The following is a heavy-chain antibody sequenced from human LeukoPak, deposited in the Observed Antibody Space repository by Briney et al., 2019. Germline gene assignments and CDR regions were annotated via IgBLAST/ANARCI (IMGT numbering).Heavy chain of an antibody. Sequence: SETLSLTCAVYGGSFSGYYWSWIRQPPGKGLEWIGEINHSGRTNYNPSLKSRVTISVDTSKNQFSLKRSSVTAADTAVYYCARGRYDFWSGSSRYYFDYWGQGTLVTVSS. CDR3: ARGRYDFWSGSSRYYFDY. V-gene: IGHV4-34*01. J-gene: IGHJ4*02. CDR1: GGSFSGYY. CDR2: INHSGRT. D-gene: IGHD3-3*01.